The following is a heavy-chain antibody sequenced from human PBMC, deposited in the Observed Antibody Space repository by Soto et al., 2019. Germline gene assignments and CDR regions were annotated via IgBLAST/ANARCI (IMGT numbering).Heavy chain of an antibody. J-gene: IGHJ6*02. V-gene: IGHV5-51*01. D-gene: IGHD3-3*01. Sequence: GESLKISCKGSGYSFTSCWIGWVRQMPGKGLEWMGIIYPGDSDTRYSPSFQGQVTISADKSISTAYLQWSSLKASDTAMYYCALGIFGVFMRGPYYYYGMAVGGQGTTVTVSS. CDR1: GYSFTSCW. CDR3: ALGIFGVFMRGPYYYYGMAV. CDR2: IYPGDSDT.